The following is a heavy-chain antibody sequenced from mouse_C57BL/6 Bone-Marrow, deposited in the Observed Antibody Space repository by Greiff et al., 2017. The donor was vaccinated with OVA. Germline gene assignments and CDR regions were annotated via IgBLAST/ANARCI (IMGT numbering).Heavy chain of an antibody. CDR3: ARAIYDGYLYYFDY. CDR2: ISYSGST. Sequence: EVQLVESGPGMVKPSQSLSLTCTVTGYSITSGYDWHWIRHFPGNKLEWMGYISYSGSTNYKPSLKSRISITHDTSKNHFFLKLNAVTTEDTATYYGARAIYDGYLYYFDYWGQGTTLTVSS. D-gene: IGHD2-3*01. CDR1: GYSITSGYD. J-gene: IGHJ2*01. V-gene: IGHV3-1*01.